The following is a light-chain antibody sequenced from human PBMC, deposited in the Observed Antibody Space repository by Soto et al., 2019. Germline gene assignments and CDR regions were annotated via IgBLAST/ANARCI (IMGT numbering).Light chain of an antibody. CDR2: GAS. CDR1: QTVSSRY. CDR3: QQYGRSPPFT. J-gene: IGKJ2*01. Sequence: ESVLTQSPGTLSLSPGERATLSCRASQTVSSRYLAWYQQKPGQAPRLLMYGASNRATGIPDRFSGSGSGTDFTLSIIRLEPEDLAVYFCQQYGRSPPFTFGQGTKVEIK. V-gene: IGKV3-20*01.